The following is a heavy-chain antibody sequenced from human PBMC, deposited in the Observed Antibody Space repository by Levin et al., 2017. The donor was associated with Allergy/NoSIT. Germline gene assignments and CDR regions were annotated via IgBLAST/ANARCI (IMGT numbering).Heavy chain of an antibody. CDR2: IYYSGST. Sequence: SQTLSLTCTVSGGSISSGDYYWSWIRQPPGKGLEWIGYIYYSGSTYYNPSLKSRVTISVDTSKNQFSLKLSSVTAADTAVYYCAREGESVGPHGYSHYYYYGMDVWGQGTTVTVSS. J-gene: IGHJ6*02. V-gene: IGHV4-30-4*01. CDR1: GGSISSGDYY. D-gene: IGHD4-17*01. CDR3: AREGESVGPHGYSHYYYYGMDV.